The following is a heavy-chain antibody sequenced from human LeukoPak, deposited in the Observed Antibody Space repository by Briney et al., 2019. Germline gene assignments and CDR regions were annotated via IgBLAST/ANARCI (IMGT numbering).Heavy chain of an antibody. D-gene: IGHD3-10*01. CDR2: IYYTGST. V-gene: IGHV4-59*01. CDR3: AIESWVVGELRDMR. J-gene: IGHJ4*02. CDR1: VGSIGTYF. Sequence: SETLSLTCTVSVGSIGTYFWSWTRQPPGKGLEWVGYIYYTGSTSYNPSLQSRVTLSVDTSRNQISRMLNSITAADTTVYYCAIESWVVGELRDMRWGQGTLVTASS.